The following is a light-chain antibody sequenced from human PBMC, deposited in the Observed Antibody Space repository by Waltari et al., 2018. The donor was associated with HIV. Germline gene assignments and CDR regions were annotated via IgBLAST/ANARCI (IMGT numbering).Light chain of an antibody. Sequence: EIVLTQSPAILSVSPGETATLSCRASQSVQEFLAWYQRRPGQVPRLVVYDASKRAAGVPDRFSDSGFGTDFTLTISGLEPEDVAFYYCQHRTTWPPTFGGGTRVEIE. CDR3: QHRTTWPPT. CDR1: QSVQEF. J-gene: IGKJ4*01. V-gene: IGKV3-11*01. CDR2: DAS.